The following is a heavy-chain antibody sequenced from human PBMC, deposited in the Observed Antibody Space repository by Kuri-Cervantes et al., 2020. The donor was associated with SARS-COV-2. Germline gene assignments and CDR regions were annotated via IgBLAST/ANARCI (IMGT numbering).Heavy chain of an antibody. Sequence: GGSLRLSCAASGFTFSDYYMSWIRQAPGKGLDWVSYISSSGGIYMEYADSAKGRFTISRDNAKKSLYLEMNSLRAEDTAVYYCARQGYCSGGSCYSGAMDVWGQGTTVTVSS. V-gene: IGHV3-11*01. CDR2: ISSSGGIYM. D-gene: IGHD2-15*01. CDR3: ARQGYCSGGSCYSGAMDV. J-gene: IGHJ6*02. CDR1: GFTFSDYY.